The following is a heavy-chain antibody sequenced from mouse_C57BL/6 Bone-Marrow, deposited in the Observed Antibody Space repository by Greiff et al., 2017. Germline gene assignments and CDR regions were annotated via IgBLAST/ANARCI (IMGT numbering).Heavy chain of an antibody. J-gene: IGHJ3*01. CDR3: ARLGFAY. CDR2: IDPSDSYT. V-gene: IGHV1-50*01. Sequence: QVQLQQPGAELVKPGASVKLSCQASGYTFTSYWMQWVKQRPGQGLEWIGEIDPSDSYTNYNQKFKGKATLTVDTSSSTAYMQLSSLTAEDSAVYYCARLGFAYWGQGTLVTVSA. CDR1: GYTFTSYW.